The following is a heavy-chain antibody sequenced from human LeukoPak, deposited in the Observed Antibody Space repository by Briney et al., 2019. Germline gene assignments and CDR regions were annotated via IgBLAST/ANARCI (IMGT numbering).Heavy chain of an antibody. CDR3: AHRRFDYDILTGFDAFDI. CDR2: IYWDDDK. J-gene: IGHJ3*02. V-gene: IGHV2-5*02. D-gene: IGHD3-9*01. Sequence: SGPTLVNPTQTLTLTCTFSGFSLSTSGVGVGWIRQPPGKALEWLALIYWDDDKRYSPSLKSRLTITKDTSKNQVVPTMTNMDPVDTATYYCAHRRFDYDILTGFDAFDIWGQGTMVTVSS. CDR1: GFSLSTSGVG.